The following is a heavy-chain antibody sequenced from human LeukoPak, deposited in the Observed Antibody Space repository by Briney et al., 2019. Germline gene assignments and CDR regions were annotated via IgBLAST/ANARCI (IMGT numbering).Heavy chain of an antibody. D-gene: IGHD3-10*01. CDR3: ARSTLWFGADY. Sequence: GGSLRLSCAASGFTVSSNYMSWVRQAPGKGLEWVSVIYSGGSTYYAGSVKGRFTISRDNSKNTLYLQMNSLRAEDTAVYYCARSTLWFGADYWGQGTLVTVSS. V-gene: IGHV3-53*01. J-gene: IGHJ4*02. CDR2: IYSGGST. CDR1: GFTVSSNY.